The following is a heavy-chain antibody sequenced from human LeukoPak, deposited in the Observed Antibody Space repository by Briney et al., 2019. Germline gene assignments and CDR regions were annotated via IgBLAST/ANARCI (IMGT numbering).Heavy chain of an antibody. CDR2: ISAYNGNT. CDR1: GYTFVTYG. J-gene: IGHJ1*01. V-gene: IGHV1-18*04. Sequence: GASVKVSCKASGYTFVTYGISWVRQSPGQGLEWMGWISAYNGNTNYAQNLQGRVTMTTDTSTSTAYMELRSLRSDDTAVYYCARDLPFEGVLEWLLEYWGQGTLVTVSS. CDR3: ARDLPFEGVLEWLLEY. D-gene: IGHD3-3*01.